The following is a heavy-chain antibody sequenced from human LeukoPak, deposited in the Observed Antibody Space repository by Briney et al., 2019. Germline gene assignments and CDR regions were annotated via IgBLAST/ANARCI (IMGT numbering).Heavy chain of an antibody. J-gene: IGHJ4*02. V-gene: IGHV1-46*01. Sequence: ASVKVSCKASGYTFTSYYMHWVRQAPGQGLEWMGIINPSGGSTSYAQKFQGRVTMTRDTPTSTVYMELSRLRSEDTAVYYCARGGSVIVVVIDFDYWGQGTLVTVSS. CDR1: GYTFTSYY. CDR3: ARGGSVIVVVIDFDY. D-gene: IGHD3-22*01. CDR2: INPSGGST.